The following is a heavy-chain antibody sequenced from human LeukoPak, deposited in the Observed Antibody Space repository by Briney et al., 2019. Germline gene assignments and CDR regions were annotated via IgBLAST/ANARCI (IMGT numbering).Heavy chain of an antibody. D-gene: IGHD1-26*01. CDR2: ISYSGST. CDR1: GGSISTSTYY. V-gene: IGHV4-39*01. Sequence: SETLSLTCTVSGGSISTSTYYWGWIRQPPGKGLEWIGSISYSGSTYNNPSLKSRVTISVDTSKDQFSLKLSSVTAPDTAVYYCARRVYSGSYNWYFDLWGRGTLVTVSS. CDR3: ARRVYSGSYNWYFDL. J-gene: IGHJ2*01.